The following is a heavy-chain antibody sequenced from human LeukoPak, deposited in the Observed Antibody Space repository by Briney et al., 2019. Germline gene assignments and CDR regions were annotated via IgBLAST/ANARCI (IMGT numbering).Heavy chain of an antibody. V-gene: IGHV3-9*01. CDR2: ISWNSGSI. D-gene: IGHD6-19*01. J-gene: IGHJ4*02. Sequence: GGSLRLSCAASGFTFDDYAMHWVRQAPGKGLEWVSGISWNSGSIGYADSVKGRFTISRDNAKNSLYLQMNSLRAEDAALYYCAKGWVAVAEGLIDYWGQGTLVTVSS. CDR1: GFTFDDYA. CDR3: AKGWVAVAEGLIDY.